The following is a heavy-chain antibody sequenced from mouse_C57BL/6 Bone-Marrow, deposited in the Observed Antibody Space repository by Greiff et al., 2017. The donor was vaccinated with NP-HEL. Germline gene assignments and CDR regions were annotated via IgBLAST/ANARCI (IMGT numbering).Heavy chain of an antibody. D-gene: IGHD2-4*01. V-gene: IGHV5-4*01. CDR3: ARDLVYYDYDVPFAY. CDR1: GFTFSSYA. J-gene: IGHJ3*01. CDR2: ISDGGSYT. Sequence: EVQRVESGGGLVKPGGSLKLSCAASGFTFSSYAMSWVRQTPEKRLEWVATISDGGSYTYYPDNVKGRFTISRDNAKNNLYLQMSHLKSEDTAMYYCARDLVYYDYDVPFAYWGQGTLVTVSA.